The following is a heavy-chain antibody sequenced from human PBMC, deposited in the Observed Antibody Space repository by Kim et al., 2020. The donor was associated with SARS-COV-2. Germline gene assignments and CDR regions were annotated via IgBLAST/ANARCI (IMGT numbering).Heavy chain of an antibody. J-gene: IGHJ5*02. CDR1: GGSIRSTNHY. CDR2: ILYTGST. Sequence: SETLSLTCTVSGGSIRSTNHYWGWIRQPPGKGLEWIGNILYTGSTYYNPSLKSRVTISVDMSKNKFSLKLSSVTAADTAGYYCAVLGIYYDHDPWGQGTL. D-gene: IGHD3-22*01. CDR3: AVLGIYYDHDP. V-gene: IGHV4-39*01.